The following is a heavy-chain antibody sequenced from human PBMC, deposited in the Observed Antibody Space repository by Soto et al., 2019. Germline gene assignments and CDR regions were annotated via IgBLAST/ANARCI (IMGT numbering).Heavy chain of an antibody. CDR3: ARGLSVTLFDN. J-gene: IGHJ4*02. Sequence: QVQLQESGPGLVKPSQTLSLTCTVSGGSISTGGYYWTWIRQHPGKGLEWIGYIYYSGSTYYNPSLKSRVTISVDASKNQFSLKLSSVTAADTAVYYCARGLSVTLFDNWGQGTLVTVSS. V-gene: IGHV4-31*03. D-gene: IGHD4-17*01. CDR2: IYYSGST. CDR1: GGSISTGGYY.